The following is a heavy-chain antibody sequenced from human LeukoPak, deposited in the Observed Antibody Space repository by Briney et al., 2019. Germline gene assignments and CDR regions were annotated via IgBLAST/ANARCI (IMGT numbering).Heavy chain of an antibody. Sequence: PGESPKISCKGSGYMFTTYWIGWVRQMPGKGLEWMGIIYPSDSDTRYSPSFRGQVTISADKSISTVYLHRSSLKASDTAMYYCARKNYGDFGDGMDVWGQGTTVTVSS. CDR2: IYPSDSDT. D-gene: IGHD4-17*01. V-gene: IGHV5-51*01. CDR3: ARKNYGDFGDGMDV. J-gene: IGHJ6*02. CDR1: GYMFTTYW.